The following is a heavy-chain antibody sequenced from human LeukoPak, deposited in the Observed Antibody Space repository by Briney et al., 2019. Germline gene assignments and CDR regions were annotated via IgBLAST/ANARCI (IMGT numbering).Heavy chain of an antibody. CDR3: VRDLDWGAFDV. V-gene: IGHV3-23*01. CDR1: GFTLSSYE. J-gene: IGHJ3*01. CDR2: IDYSGGDT. Sequence: PGGSLRLSCTASGFTLSSYEMSWIRQAPGKGLEWVSSIDYSGGDTHYADSVKGRFTISRDNSKNTLYLQMNSLRAEDTALYYCVRDLDWGAFDVWGQGTMVTVSS. D-gene: IGHD3/OR15-3a*01.